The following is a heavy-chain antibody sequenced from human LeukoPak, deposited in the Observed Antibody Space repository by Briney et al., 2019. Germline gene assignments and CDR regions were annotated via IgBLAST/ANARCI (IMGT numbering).Heavy chain of an antibody. D-gene: IGHD2-15*01. V-gene: IGHV3-66*01. CDR1: GFTVSSNY. CDR2: IYSGGST. Sequence: GGSLRLSCAASGFTVSSNYMNWVRQAPGKGLEWVSVIYSGGSTYYADSVKGRFTISRDNSKDTLYRQMNSLRAEDTAVYYCARGYCSGGSCYSVYFQHWGQGTLVTVSS. J-gene: IGHJ1*01. CDR3: ARGYCSGGSCYSVYFQH.